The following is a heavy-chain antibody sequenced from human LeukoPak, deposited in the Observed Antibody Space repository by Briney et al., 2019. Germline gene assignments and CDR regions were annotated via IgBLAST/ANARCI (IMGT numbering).Heavy chain of an antibody. V-gene: IGHV4-59*08. CDR3: ARHLSSSWNFDY. Sequence: SETLSLTCTVSGGSISSHYWTWIRQPPGKGLEWIGYIYSSGITSYNPSLTSRLTISVDTSSNQFSLDLTSMTAADTAVYYCARHLSSSWNFDYWGRGTLVTVSS. CDR2: IYSSGIT. CDR1: GGSISSHY. J-gene: IGHJ4*02. D-gene: IGHD6-13*01.